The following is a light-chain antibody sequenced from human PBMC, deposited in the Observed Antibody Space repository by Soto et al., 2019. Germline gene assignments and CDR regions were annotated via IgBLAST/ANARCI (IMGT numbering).Light chain of an antibody. Sequence: IQMTQSPSSLSAYVGDTVTITCRTSQVISTFLNWYLQKPGKAPKLLIYRASTLQSGVLSRFSGSGSGSEFSLTISGLQLEDFGTYFCQQTFTMGTFGPGTKVQIK. CDR1: QVISTF. V-gene: IGKV1-39*01. CDR3: QQTFTMGT. CDR2: RAS. J-gene: IGKJ1*01.